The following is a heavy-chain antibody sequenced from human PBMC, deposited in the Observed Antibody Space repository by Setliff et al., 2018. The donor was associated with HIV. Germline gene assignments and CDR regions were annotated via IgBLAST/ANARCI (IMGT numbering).Heavy chain of an antibody. Sequence: SETLSLTCAVYGGSFSGYHWSWIRQPPGKGLEWFGEINHTGSSNYNPSLKSRVIILLDPSKNQFSLRLSSVTAADTAVYYCARLIGRYGVVVRPNGHAFDVWGQGTMVTVSS. CDR3: ARLIGRYGVVVRPNGHAFDV. D-gene: IGHD3-3*01. CDR2: INHTGSS. CDR1: GGSFSGYH. V-gene: IGHV4-34*01. J-gene: IGHJ3*01.